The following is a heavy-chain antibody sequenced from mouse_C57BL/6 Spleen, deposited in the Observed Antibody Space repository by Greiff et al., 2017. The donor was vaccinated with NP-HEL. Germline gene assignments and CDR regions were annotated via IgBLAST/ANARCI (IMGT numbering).Heavy chain of an antibody. V-gene: IGHV3-6*01. J-gene: IGHJ1*03. CDR1: GYSITSGYY. Sequence: VQLKESGPGLVKPSQSLSLTCSVTGYSITSGYYWNWIRQFPGNKLEWMGYISYDGSNNYNPSLKNRISITRDTSKNQFFLKLNSVTTEDTATYYCARSGKTTVVATWYFDVWGTGTTVTVSS. D-gene: IGHD1-1*01. CDR3: ARSGKTTVVATWYFDV. CDR2: ISYDGSN.